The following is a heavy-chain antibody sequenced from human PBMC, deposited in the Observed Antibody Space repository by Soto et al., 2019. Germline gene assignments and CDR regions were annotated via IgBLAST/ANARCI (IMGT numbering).Heavy chain of an antibody. D-gene: IGHD3-22*01. CDR2: ISGSGGST. CDR3: AYYYDSSGQRAVDY. Sequence: LRLSCAASGFTFSSYAMSWVRQAPGKGLEWVSAISGSGGSTYYADSVKGRFTISRDNSKNTLYLQMNSLRAEDTAVYYCAYYYDSSGQRAVDYWGQGTLVTVSS. CDR1: GFTFSSYA. V-gene: IGHV3-23*01. J-gene: IGHJ4*02.